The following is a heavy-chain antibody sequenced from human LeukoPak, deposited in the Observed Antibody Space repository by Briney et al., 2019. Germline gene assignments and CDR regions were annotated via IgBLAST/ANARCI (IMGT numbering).Heavy chain of an antibody. J-gene: IGHJ1*01. CDR2: IYYTGST. Sequence: SETLSLTCTVSGGSISSYYWSWIRQPPGKGLEWIGYIYYTGSTNYNPSLKSRVTMSVDTSKNHFSLKLSSVTAADTAVYYCARGTVTTEYFQPWGQGTLVTVSS. CDR1: GGSISSYY. V-gene: IGHV4-59*01. CDR3: ARGTVTTEYFQP. D-gene: IGHD4-17*01.